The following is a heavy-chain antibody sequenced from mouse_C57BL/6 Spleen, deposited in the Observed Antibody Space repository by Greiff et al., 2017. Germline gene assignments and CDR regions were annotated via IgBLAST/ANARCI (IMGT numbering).Heavy chain of an antibody. Sequence: QVQLQQPGAELVRPGSSVKLSCKASGYTFTSYWMDWVKQRPGQGLEWIGNIYPSDSETHYNQKFKDKATLTVDKSSSTAYMQLSSLTSEDAAVYSSARGGTVVAGDYWGQGTTLTVSS. CDR3: ARGGTVVAGDY. CDR1: GYTFTSYW. V-gene: IGHV1-61*01. CDR2: IYPSDSET. D-gene: IGHD1-1*01. J-gene: IGHJ2*01.